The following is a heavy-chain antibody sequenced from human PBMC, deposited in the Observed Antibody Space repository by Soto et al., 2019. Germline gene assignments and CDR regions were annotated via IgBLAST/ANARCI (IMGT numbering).Heavy chain of an antibody. Sequence: ASVKVSCKASGYTFTSSGISWVRQAPGQGPEWMGWISTYNGNTNYAQNLQGRVTMTTDTSTSTAYMELRGLRSDDTAVYCCARTVAGYFDYWGQGTLVTVSS. J-gene: IGHJ4*02. CDR1: GYTFTSSG. CDR3: ARTVAGYFDY. CDR2: ISTYNGNT. V-gene: IGHV1-18*01. D-gene: IGHD6-19*01.